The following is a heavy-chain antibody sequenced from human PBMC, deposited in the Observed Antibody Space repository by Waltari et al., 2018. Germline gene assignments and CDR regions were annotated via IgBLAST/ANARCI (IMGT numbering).Heavy chain of an antibody. V-gene: IGHV3-74*01. D-gene: IGHD7-27*01. CDR2: INSDGRST. Sequence: EVQLVESGGGLVQPGGSLRLPCAASGFPFPKYWMHWVRQDAGKGLMWVAHINSDGRSTTYGDSVKGRFTITRDNARDTVYLQMTSLRAEDTAVYFCVTDDPGLGLDVWGQGTTVTVSS. CDR1: GFPFPKYW. CDR3: VTDDPGLGLDV. J-gene: IGHJ6*02.